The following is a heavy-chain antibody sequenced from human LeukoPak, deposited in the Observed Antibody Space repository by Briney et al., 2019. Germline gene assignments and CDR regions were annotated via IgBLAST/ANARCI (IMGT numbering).Heavy chain of an antibody. CDR3: ASGSDGMDV. J-gene: IGHJ6*02. V-gene: IGHV3-48*03. CDR2: ISSSGSTI. CDR1: GFTFSSYE. Sequence: GGSLWLSRAASGFTFSSYEMNWVRQAPGKGLEWVSYISSSGSTIYYADSVKGRFTISRDNAKNSLYLQMNSLRAEDTAVYYCASGSDGMDVWGQGPMVTVSS.